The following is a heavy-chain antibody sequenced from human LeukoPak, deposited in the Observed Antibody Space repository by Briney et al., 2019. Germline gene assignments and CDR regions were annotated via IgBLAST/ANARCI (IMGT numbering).Heavy chain of an antibody. CDR3: ARDRSGRWYSGMDV. CDR1: GYTFTSSG. Sequence: ASVKVSCKASGYTFTSSGISWVRQAPGQGLEWMGWVSAYNGNTNYAQKLQGRVTMTTDTSTSTAYMELRSLRSDDTAVYYCARDRSGRWYSGMDVWGQGTTVTVSS. CDR2: VSAYNGNT. V-gene: IGHV1-18*01. J-gene: IGHJ6*02. D-gene: IGHD3-10*01.